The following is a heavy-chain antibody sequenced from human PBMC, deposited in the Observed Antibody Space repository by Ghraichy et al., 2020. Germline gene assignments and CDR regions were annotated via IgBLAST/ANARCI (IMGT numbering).Heavy chain of an antibody. CDR2: VAYDGSST. CDR3: ARAANNWNRVDI. J-gene: IGHJ3*02. D-gene: IGHD1-20*01. V-gene: IGHV3-74*01. Sequence: VSRVAYDGSSTSYADSVKDRFTIYRDNYKNTLSLQMNSLRVADTAVYFCARAANNWNRVDIWGQGTMVRVSS.